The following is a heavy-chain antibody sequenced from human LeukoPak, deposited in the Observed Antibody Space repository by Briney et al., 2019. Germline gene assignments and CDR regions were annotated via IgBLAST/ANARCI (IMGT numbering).Heavy chain of an antibody. CDR1: GFTFSDNY. CDR2: IRSKAYGGTT. D-gene: IGHD3-22*01. V-gene: IGHV3-49*03. CDR3: TRSYYYDSSGYYGY. Sequence: GGSLRLSCAASGFTFSDNYMSWFRRAPGKGLEWVGFIRSKAYGGTTEYAASVKGRFTISRDDSKSIAYLQMNSLKTEDTAVYYCTRSYYYDSSGYYGYWGQGTLVTVSS. J-gene: IGHJ4*02.